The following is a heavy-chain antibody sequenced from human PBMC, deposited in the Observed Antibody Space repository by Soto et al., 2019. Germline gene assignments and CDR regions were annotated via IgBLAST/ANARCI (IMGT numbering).Heavy chain of an antibody. V-gene: IGHV3-30*18. CDR2: ISYDGSNK. CDR3: AKAVGVVISIPPPHFDY. D-gene: IGHD3-3*01. Sequence: QVQLVESGGGVVQPGRSLRLSCAASGFTFSSYGMHWVRQAPGKGLEWVAVISYDGSNKYYADSVKGRFTISRDNSKNTLYVEMNSLRAEDTAVYYCAKAVGVVISIPPPHFDYWGQGTLVTVSS. J-gene: IGHJ4*02. CDR1: GFTFSSYG.